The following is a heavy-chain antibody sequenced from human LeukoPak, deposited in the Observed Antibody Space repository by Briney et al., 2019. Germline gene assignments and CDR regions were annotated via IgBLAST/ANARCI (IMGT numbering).Heavy chain of an antibody. CDR1: GGSISSSNW. CDR3: ARDGRAFLGYYGMDV. CDR2: IYHSGST. Sequence: PSETLSLTCAVSGGSISSSNWWSWVRQPPGKGLEWLGEIYHSGSTNYNPSLKSRVTISVDKSKNQFSLKLSSVTAADTAVYYCARDGRAFLGYYGMDVWGQGTTVTVSS. V-gene: IGHV4-4*02. D-gene: IGHD3-16*01. J-gene: IGHJ6*02.